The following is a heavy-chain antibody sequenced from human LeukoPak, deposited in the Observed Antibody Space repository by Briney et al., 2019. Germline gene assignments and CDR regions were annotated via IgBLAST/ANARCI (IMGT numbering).Heavy chain of an antibody. J-gene: IGHJ5*02. CDR3: ARRSTQGYSSTLFGVWFDP. CDR1: GYTFTGYY. D-gene: IGHD6-13*01. Sequence: ASVKVSCKASGYTFTGYYMHWVRQAPGQGLEWMGWINPNSGGTNYAQKFQGRVTMTRDTSISTAYMELSRLRSDDTAVYYCARRSTQGYSSTLFGVWFDPWGQGTLATVSS. V-gene: IGHV1-2*02. CDR2: INPNSGGT.